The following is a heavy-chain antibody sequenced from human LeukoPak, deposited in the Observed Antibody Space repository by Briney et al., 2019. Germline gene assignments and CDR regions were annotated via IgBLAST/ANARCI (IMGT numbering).Heavy chain of an antibody. CDR3: ARGGGYDSSGYPHY. J-gene: IGHJ4*02. D-gene: IGHD3-22*01. Sequence: GASVKVSCKASGYTFTSYYMHWVRQAPGQGLEWMGWINPNSGGTNYAQKFQGWVTMTRDTSISTAYMELSRLRSDDTAVYYCARGGGYDSSGYPHYWGQGTLVTVSS. CDR2: INPNSGGT. CDR1: GYTFTSYY. V-gene: IGHV1-2*04.